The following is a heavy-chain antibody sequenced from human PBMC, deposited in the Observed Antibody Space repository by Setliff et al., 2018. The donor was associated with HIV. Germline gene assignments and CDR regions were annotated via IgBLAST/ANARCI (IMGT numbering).Heavy chain of an antibody. D-gene: IGHD2-21*01. CDR2: MDPNSGDT. CDR3: ARGSRWRSSDY. V-gene: IGHV1-8*02. Sequence: ASVKVSCKASGYSFTTYDINWVRQATGQGLEWMAWMDPNSGDTGYAQKFHGRVTLTSDTSISTAYMELSGLGSEDTAVYYCARGSRWRSSDYWGQGTLVTVSS. J-gene: IGHJ4*02. CDR1: GYSFTTYD.